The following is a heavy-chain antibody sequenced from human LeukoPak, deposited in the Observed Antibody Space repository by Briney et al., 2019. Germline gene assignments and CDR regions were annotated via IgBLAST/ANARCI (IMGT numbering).Heavy chain of an antibody. CDR2: INPTSGGT. J-gene: IGHJ4*02. CDR1: GYTFTGYY. Sequence: APVKDSCKASGYTFTGYYMHWVRQAPGHQLEGMGWINPTSGGTKYAQKFQGRVTMTRDTSISTAYMERSRLRSDDTAVYYCARGSDGDPIDYWGQGTLVTVSS. V-gene: IGHV1-2*02. D-gene: IGHD3-10*01. CDR3: ARGSDGDPIDY.